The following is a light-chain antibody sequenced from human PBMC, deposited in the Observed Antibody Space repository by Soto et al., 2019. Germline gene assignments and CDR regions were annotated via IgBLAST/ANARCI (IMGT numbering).Light chain of an antibody. V-gene: IGLV1-44*01. CDR3: AAWDDSLNGHVV. Sequence: QSVLTQPPSASWTPGQRVTVSCSGSSSNIGSNTVNWYQQLPGTAPKLLIYSNNQLPSGVPDRFSGSKSGTSASLAISGLQSEDEADYYCAAWDDSLNGHVVFGGGTKVTVL. J-gene: IGLJ2*01. CDR2: SNN. CDR1: SSNIGSNT.